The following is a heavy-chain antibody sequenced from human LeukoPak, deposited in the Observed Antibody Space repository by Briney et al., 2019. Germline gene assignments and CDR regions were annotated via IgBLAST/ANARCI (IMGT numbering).Heavy chain of an antibody. J-gene: IGHJ5*02. V-gene: IGHV4-30-2*01. CDR1: GGSISSGGYY. CDR2: IYHSGST. CDR3: ARRIAGNWFDP. D-gene: IGHD6-13*01. Sequence: SETLSLTCTVSGGSISSGGYYWSWIRQPPGKGLEWIGYIYHSGSTYHNPSLKSRVTISVDTSKNQFSLKLSSVTAADTAVYYCARRIAGNWFDPWGQGTLVTVSS.